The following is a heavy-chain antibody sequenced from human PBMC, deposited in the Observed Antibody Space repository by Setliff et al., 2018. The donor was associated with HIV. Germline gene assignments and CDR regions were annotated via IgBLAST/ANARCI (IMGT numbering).Heavy chain of an antibody. CDR2: ISTYNGGT. Sequence: ASVKVSCKASGYTFTNYGINWVRQAPGQGLEWMGWISTYNGGTNYAQKFQGRVTMTRDTSISTAYMGLSSLRSEDTAVYYCVRLKSAVYSGGWYGGGYLDYWGQGTPVTVSS. D-gene: IGHD6-19*01. J-gene: IGHJ4*02. CDR1: GYTFTNYG. V-gene: IGHV1-18*01. CDR3: VRLKSAVYSGGWYGGGYLDY.